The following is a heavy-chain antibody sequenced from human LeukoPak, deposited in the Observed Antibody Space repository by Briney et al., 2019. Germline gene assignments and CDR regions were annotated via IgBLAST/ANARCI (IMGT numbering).Heavy chain of an antibody. V-gene: IGHV1-18*01. CDR1: GYTFTSYG. CDR3: AREASDYDILTGYYTY. D-gene: IGHD3-9*01. Sequence: ASVKVSCKASGYTFTSYGISWVRQAPGQGLEWMGWISAYNGNTNYAQKLQGRVTMTTVTSTSTAYMELRSLRSDDTAVYYCAREASDYDILTGYYTYWGQGTLVTVSS. J-gene: IGHJ4*02. CDR2: ISAYNGNT.